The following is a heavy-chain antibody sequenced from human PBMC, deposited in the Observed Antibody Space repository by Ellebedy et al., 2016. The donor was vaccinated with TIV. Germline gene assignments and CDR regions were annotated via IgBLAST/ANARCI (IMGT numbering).Heavy chain of an antibody. CDR2: IIPILGIA. CDR3: AGAIRQLEVDY. J-gene: IGHJ4*02. CDR1: GYTFTSYG. Sequence: AASVKVSCKASGYTFTSYGISWVRQAPGQGLEWMGRIIPILGIANYAQKFQGRVTITAEKSMSTAYLELSSLRSEDTAVYCCAGAIRQLEVDYWGQGTLVTVSS. D-gene: IGHD6-13*01. V-gene: IGHV1-69*04.